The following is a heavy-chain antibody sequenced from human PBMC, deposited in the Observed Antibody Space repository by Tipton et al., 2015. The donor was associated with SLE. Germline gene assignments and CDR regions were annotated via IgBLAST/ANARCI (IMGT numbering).Heavy chain of an antibody. J-gene: IGHJ6*03. CDR3: ARVGHGFDDSGYNSHYYYYMDV. Sequence: TLSLTCTVSGGSISSDTYYWSWIRQPAGKGLEWVGYVYSSGFSDYNPSLRSRVTISLDTSKNQFSLRLSSATAADTAVYYCARVGHGFDDSGYNSHYYYYMDVWGKGTTVTVSS. CDR2: VYSSGFS. V-gene: IGHV4-61*10. D-gene: IGHD3-22*01. CDR1: GGSISSDTYY.